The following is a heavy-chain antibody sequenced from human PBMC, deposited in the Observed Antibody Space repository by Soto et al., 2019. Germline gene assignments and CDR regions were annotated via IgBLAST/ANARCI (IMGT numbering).Heavy chain of an antibody. CDR3: AALTATYWNFSI. D-gene: IGHD2-21*02. J-gene: IGHJ2*01. CDR1: GDSITAGGHY. CDR2: IHYRGTT. Sequence: PSETLSLTCTVSGDSITAGGHYWAWIRQQPEKDLEWLGYIHYRGTTDYHPSLKSRLTVSVDTSKNQFSLSLSSVTAADTAIDYCAALTATYWNFSIWGRGTRVTVSS. V-gene: IGHV4-31*03.